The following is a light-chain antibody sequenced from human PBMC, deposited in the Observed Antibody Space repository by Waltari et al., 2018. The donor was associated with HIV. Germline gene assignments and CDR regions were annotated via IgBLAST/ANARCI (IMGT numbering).Light chain of an antibody. J-gene: IGLJ2*01. Sequence: QSVLTQPPSASATPGQRVNISCSGSSFNIGRNTVSWYQQLPGTAPKLLIYTNDQRPSGVPDRFSGSKSGTSASLAISGLQSGDEADYYCATWDDSLNGLIFGGGTKLSVL. CDR1: SFNIGRNT. CDR3: ATWDDSLNGLI. CDR2: TND. V-gene: IGLV1-44*01.